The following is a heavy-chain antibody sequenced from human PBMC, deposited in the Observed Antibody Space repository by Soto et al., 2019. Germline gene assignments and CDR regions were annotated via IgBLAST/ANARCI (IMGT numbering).Heavy chain of an antibody. CDR2: IYYSGST. CDR3: ARGYRYYDILTGRFGLNYYYYGMDV. Sequence: SETLSLTCTVSGGSISSYYWSWIRQPPGKGLEWIGYIYYSGSTNYNPSLKSRVTISVDTSKNQFSLKLSSVTAADTAVYYCARGYRYYDILTGRFGLNYYYYGMDVWGQGTTDTVSS. J-gene: IGHJ6*02. CDR1: GGSISSYY. V-gene: IGHV4-59*01. D-gene: IGHD3-9*01.